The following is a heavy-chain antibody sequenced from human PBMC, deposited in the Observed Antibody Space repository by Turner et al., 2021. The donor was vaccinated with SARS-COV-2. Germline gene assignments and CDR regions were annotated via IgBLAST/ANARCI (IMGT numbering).Heavy chain of an antibody. CDR3: ATGYAYCGGGCSIDF. V-gene: IGHV1-24*01. D-gene: IGHD2-21*02. CDR2: FDPEDAKT. J-gene: IGHJ4*02. CDR1: GYTLTELS. Sequence: QVQLVQSGAEVKKPGASVKVYCKVSGYTLTELSVQWVRQAPGKGLEWMGGFDPEDAKTVYAQKFQDRVTMTEDTSTDTAYMELSSLRSEDSAVYYCATGYAYCGGGCSIDFWGQGTLVTVSS.